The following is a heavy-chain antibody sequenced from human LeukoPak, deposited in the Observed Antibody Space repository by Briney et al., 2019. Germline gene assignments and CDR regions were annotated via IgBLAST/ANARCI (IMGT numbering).Heavy chain of an antibody. Sequence: GGSLRLSCAASGFTFSSHALHWVRQAPGKGLEWVAVISSDGSYKYYADSVKGRFTISRDDAKNLLYLDMNSLRAEDTAVYYCARGHTAVTRHFDFWGQGTLVTVSS. CDR3: ARGHTAVTRHFDF. D-gene: IGHD4-17*01. CDR1: GFTFSSHA. V-gene: IGHV3-30*04. CDR2: ISSDGSYK. J-gene: IGHJ4*02.